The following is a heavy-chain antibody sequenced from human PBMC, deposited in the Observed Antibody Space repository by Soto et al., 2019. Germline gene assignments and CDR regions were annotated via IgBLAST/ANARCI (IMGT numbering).Heavy chain of an antibody. CDR2: IIPILGIA. V-gene: IGHV1-69*02. Sequence: QVQLVQSGAEVKKPGSSVKVSCKASGGTFSSYTISWVRQAPGQGLEWMGRIIPILGIANYAQKFQGRVTINADKSTSTAYMELSSLRSEDTAVYYCARGIGVVVNYGMDVWGQGTTVTVSS. CDR1: GGTFSSYT. CDR3: ARGIGVVVNYGMDV. D-gene: IGHD3-22*01. J-gene: IGHJ6*02.